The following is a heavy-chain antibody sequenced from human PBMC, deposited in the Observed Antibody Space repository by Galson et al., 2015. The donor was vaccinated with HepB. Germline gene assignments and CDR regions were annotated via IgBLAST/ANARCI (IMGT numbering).Heavy chain of an antibody. CDR2: INAGNGNT. J-gene: IGHJ6*02. V-gene: IGHV1-3*01. D-gene: IGHD3-3*01. CDR3: ASSLTIFGVVVGGYCYGMDV. CDR1: GYTFTSYA. Sequence: SVKVSCKASGYTFTSYAMHWVRQAPGQRLEWMGWINAGNGNTKYSQKFQGRVTITRDTSASTAYMELSSLRSEDTAVYYCASSLTIFGVVVGGYCYGMDVWGQGTTVTVSS.